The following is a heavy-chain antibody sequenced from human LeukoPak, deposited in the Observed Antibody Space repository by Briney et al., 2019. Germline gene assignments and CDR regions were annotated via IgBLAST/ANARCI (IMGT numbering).Heavy chain of an antibody. Sequence: GRSLRLSCAASGFTFSSYGMHWVRQAPGKGLVWVSRINTDGSSTSYADSVKGRFTISRDNAKNTLYLQMNSLRAEDTAVYYCAREFYSNYGNYYYYYMDVWGKGTTVTVSS. CDR1: GFTFSSYG. D-gene: IGHD4-11*01. CDR2: INTDGSST. CDR3: AREFYSNYGNYYYYYMDV. J-gene: IGHJ6*03. V-gene: IGHV3-74*01.